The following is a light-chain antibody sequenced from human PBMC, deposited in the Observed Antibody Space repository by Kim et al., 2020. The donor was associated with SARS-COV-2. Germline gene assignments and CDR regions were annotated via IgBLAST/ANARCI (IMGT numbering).Light chain of an antibody. V-gene: IGLV1-44*01. CDR3: AAWDDSLNVL. Sequence: QSVLTQPPSASGTPGQRVTISCSGSSSNIGSNAVNWYQQLPGTAPKLLIYSSNQRPSGVPDRFSGSKSGTSASLVISGLQSEDEADYYCAAWDDSLNVLLGTGTKVTVL. CDR2: SSN. CDR1: SSNIGSNA. J-gene: IGLJ1*01.